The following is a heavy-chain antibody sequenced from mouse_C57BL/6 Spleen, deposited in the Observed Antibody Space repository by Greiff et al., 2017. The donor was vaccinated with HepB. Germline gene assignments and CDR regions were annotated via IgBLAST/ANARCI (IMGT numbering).Heavy chain of an antibody. J-gene: IGHJ3*01. CDR3: ARGGGLRLAY. Sequence: EVQLQESGPGMVKPSQSLSLTCTVTGYSITSGYDWHWIRHFPGNKLEWMGYISYSGSTNYNPSLKSRISITHDTSKNHFFLKLNSVTTEDTATYYCARGGGLRLAYWGQGTLVTVSA. D-gene: IGHD1-2*01. CDR2: ISYSGST. CDR1: GYSITSGYD. V-gene: IGHV3-1*01.